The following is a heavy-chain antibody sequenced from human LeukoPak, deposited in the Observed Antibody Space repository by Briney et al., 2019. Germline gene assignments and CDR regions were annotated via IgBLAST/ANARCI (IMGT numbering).Heavy chain of an antibody. Sequence: PSETLSLTCAVSGGSFSSGGYCWSWIRQPPGKGLEWIGYIYHSGSTYYNPSLKSRVTISVDRSKNQFSLKLSSVTAADTAVYYCAARHSGYDWDYFDYWGQGTLVTVSS. CDR3: AARHSGYDWDYFDY. V-gene: IGHV4-30-2*01. CDR2: IYHSGST. D-gene: IGHD5-12*01. J-gene: IGHJ4*02. CDR1: GGSFSSGGYC.